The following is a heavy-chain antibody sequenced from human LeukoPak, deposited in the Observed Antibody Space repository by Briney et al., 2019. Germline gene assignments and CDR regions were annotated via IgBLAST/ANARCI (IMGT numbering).Heavy chain of an antibody. J-gene: IGHJ5*02. V-gene: IGHV4-34*01. CDR2: VNHSGST. CDR3: ARDSVKYYYDSSGYFNWFDP. CDR1: GGSFSGYY. Sequence: SETLSLTCAVYGGSFSGYYWSWIRQPPGNGLEWIGEVNHSGSTNYNPSLKSRVTISVDTSKNQFSLKLSSVTAADTAVYYCARDSVKYYYDSSGYFNWFDPWGQGTLVTVSS. D-gene: IGHD3-22*01.